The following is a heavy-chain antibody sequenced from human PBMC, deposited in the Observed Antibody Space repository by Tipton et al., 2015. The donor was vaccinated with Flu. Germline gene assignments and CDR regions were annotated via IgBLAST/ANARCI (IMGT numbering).Heavy chain of an antibody. J-gene: IGHJ6*02. CDR1: GDSIKSDYY. CDR2: ISSSGSII. V-gene: IGHV3-11*01. D-gene: IGHD3-3*01. CDR3: ARDHPPSITVLGEITDYFGMAV. Sequence: TLSLTCTVSGDSIKSDYYMSWVRQAPGKGLEWVSHISSSGSIINYADSVKGRFTISRDNAKNSLYLQMNSLRAEDTAVYYCARDHPPSITVLGEITDYFGMAVWGQGTTVTVSS.